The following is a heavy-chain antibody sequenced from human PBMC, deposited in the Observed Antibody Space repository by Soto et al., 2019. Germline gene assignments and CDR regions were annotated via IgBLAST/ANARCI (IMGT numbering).Heavy chain of an antibody. CDR2: IYSGGST. CDR3: ARGTRGRPYYYNYYMDV. J-gene: IGHJ6*03. D-gene: IGHD1-1*01. V-gene: IGHV3-53*04. CDR1: GFTVSSNY. Sequence: GGSLRLSCAASGFTVSSNYMSWVRQAQGKGLEWVAVIYSGGSTDYADAAKGGCTITRQNSKNTLYIQMNSLRTEDTAVDYCARGTRGRPYYYNYYMDVWGKGTTVTVSS.